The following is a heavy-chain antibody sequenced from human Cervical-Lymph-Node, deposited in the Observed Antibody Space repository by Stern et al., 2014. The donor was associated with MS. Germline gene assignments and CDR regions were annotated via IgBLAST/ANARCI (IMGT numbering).Heavy chain of an antibody. CDR3: TRALRIADRPSPGGHWFDP. Sequence: QVPLVESGAEVEKPGASVKVSCKASGYIFTDYYLHWARQAPGQGLEWMGRINPQSGGTSYAQSFQGRVTLTRDTSITTAYMDLSRLTSDDTAVYYCTRALRIADRPSPGGHWFDPWGQGTLVIVSS. D-gene: IGHD6-6*01. CDR1: GYIFTDYY. J-gene: IGHJ5*02. V-gene: IGHV1-2*02. CDR2: INPQSGGT.